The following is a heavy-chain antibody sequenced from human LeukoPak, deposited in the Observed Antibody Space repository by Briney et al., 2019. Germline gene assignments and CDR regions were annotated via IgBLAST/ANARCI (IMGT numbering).Heavy chain of an antibody. D-gene: IGHD7-27*01. CDR2: INGETT. Sequence: GGSLRLSCAASGFTFSIYAMSWVRQAPGKGLEWVSSINGETTFYADSVKGRFTISRDNSRDTLYLQTNSLRAEDTAVYYCAIDPNWGVDYWGQGVLVTVSS. V-gene: IGHV3-23*01. CDR3: AIDPNWGVDY. CDR1: GFTFSIYA. J-gene: IGHJ4*02.